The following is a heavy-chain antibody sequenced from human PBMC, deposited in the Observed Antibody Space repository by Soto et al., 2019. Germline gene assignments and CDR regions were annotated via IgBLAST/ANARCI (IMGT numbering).Heavy chain of an antibody. CDR2: ISSSSSYI. D-gene: IGHD6-13*01. J-gene: IGHJ6*02. V-gene: IGHV3-21*01. Sequence: GGSLRLSCAASGFTFSSYSMNWVRQAPGKGLEWVSSISSSSSYIYYADSVKGRFTISRDNAKNSLYLQMNSLRAEDTAVYYCARDPGGSSSSWYYYYGMDVWGQGTTVTVSS. CDR1: GFTFSSYS. CDR3: ARDPGGSSSSWYYYYGMDV.